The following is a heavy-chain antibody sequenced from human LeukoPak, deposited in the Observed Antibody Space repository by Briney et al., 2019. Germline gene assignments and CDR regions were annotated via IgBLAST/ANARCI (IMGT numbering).Heavy chain of an antibody. Sequence: SVKVSCKASGGTFSSYAISWVRQAPGQGLEWMGGIIPIFGTANYAQKFQGRVTITADESTSTAYMELSSLRSEDTAVYYCARVGDCSGGSCYSTAAGAFDIWGQGTMVTVSS. D-gene: IGHD2-15*01. J-gene: IGHJ3*02. V-gene: IGHV1-69*01. CDR2: IIPIFGTA. CDR3: ARVGDCSGGSCYSTAAGAFDI. CDR1: GGTFSSYA.